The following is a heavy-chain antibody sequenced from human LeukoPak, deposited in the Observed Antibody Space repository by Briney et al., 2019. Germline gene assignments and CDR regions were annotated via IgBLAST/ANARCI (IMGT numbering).Heavy chain of an antibody. D-gene: IGHD3-10*01. CDR1: GYTFTSYG. CDR3: ARDFGSGYYYGMDV. J-gene: IGHJ6*02. CDR2: IIPILGIA. Sequence: GASVKVSCKASGYTFTSYGISWVRQAPGQGLEWMGRIIPILGIANYAQKFQGRVTITADKSTSTAYMELSSLRSEDTAVYYCARDFGSGYYYGMDVWGQGTTVTVSS. V-gene: IGHV1-69*04.